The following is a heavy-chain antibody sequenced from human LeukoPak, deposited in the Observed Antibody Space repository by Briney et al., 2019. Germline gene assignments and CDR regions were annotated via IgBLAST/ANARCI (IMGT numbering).Heavy chain of an antibody. CDR2: IYHSGST. CDR3: ANGELLPERFDY. Sequence: PSETLSPTCAVSGYSISSGYYLGWIRQPPGKGLEWIGSIYHSGSTYYNPSLKSRVTISVDTSKNQFSLKLSSVTAADTAVYYCANGELLPERFDYWGQGTLVTVSS. CDR1: GYSISSGYY. V-gene: IGHV4-38-2*01. J-gene: IGHJ4*02. D-gene: IGHD3-10*01.